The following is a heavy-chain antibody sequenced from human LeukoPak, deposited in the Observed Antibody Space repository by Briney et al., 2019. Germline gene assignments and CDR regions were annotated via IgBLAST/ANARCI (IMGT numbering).Heavy chain of an antibody. CDR1: GGSISSYY. CDR2: IYYSGST. CDR3: ARASYYYDTSVYYYVNYFYY. J-gene: IGHJ4*02. D-gene: IGHD3-22*01. Sequence: KPSETLSLTCTVSGGSISSYYWGWIRQPPGKGLEWIGYIYYSGSTNYAPSLKSRFTISVDTSENQLSLKLSSVTPADTAVYYCARASYYYDTSVYYYVNYFYYWGQGTLVTVSS. V-gene: IGHV4-59*01.